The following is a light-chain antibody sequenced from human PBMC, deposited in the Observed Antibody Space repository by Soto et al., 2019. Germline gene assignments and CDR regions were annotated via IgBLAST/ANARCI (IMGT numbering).Light chain of an antibody. J-gene: IGKJ2*01. CDR1: ESIATW. Sequence: DVHMTQSPSTLSASVGDRVTITCRASESIATWLAWYQQKPGQAPKHLIYDASRLESGVPSRFSGGGSGTEFTLTISGLQPEDFATYFCHQYNSYFGPGTKLEI. V-gene: IGKV1-5*01. CDR3: HQYNSY. CDR2: DAS.